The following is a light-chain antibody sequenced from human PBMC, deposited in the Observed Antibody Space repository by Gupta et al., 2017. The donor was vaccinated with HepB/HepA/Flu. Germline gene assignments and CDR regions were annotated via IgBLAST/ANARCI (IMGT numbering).Light chain of an antibody. V-gene: IGKV1-33*01. Sequence: DIQMTQSPSSLSASVGDRVTITCQASQDISNYLNWYQQKPGKAPKLLIYDASNLETGGPSRFSGSGSGTDFTFTISSLQPEVIATYYCQQYDNLPLTFGGETKVEIK. CDR1: QDISNY. CDR2: DAS. CDR3: QQYDNLPLT. J-gene: IGKJ4*01.